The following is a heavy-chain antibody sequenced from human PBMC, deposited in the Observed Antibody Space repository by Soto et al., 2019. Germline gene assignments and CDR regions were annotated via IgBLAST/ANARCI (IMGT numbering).Heavy chain of an antibody. CDR3: ARQPDY. CDR2: IYYSGTT. CDR1: GGSISSGAYY. V-gene: IGHV4-31*03. Sequence: QVQLQESGPGLVKPSQTLSLTCTVSGGSISSGAYYWSWIRPHPGKGLEWIGYIYYSGTTYYNPSLKSRVTISVDTSKYRFAVKLSSVTAGDTAGYYCARQPDYWGQGTLVTVSS. J-gene: IGHJ4*02.